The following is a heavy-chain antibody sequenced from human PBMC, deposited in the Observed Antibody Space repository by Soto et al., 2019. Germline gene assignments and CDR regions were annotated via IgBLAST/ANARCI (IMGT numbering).Heavy chain of an antibody. CDR1: GFTXSSYA. D-gene: IGHD2-15*01. V-gene: IGHV3-30-3*01. J-gene: IGHJ6*02. CDR2: ISYDGSNK. CDR3: ARDSSRYGSVKSPSLYYYYGMDV. Sequence: PGGSLRLSCAASGFTXSSYAMHWVRQAPGKGLEWVAVISYDGSNKYYADSVKGRFTISRDNSKNTLYLQMNSLRAEDTAVYYCARDSSRYGSVKSPSLYYYYGMDVWGQGTTVTVSS.